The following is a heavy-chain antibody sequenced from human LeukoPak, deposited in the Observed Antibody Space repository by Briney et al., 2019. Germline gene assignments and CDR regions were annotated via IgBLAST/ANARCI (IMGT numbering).Heavy chain of an antibody. V-gene: IGHV3-30*02. J-gene: IGHJ4*02. CDR2: IRYDGSNK. CDR3: AKDRTYYGSGSYYNGFDY. Sequence: GGSLRLPCAASGFTFSSYGMHWVRQAPGKGLEWVAFIRYDGSNKYYADSVKGRFTISRDNSKNTLYLQMNSLRAEDTAVYYCAKDRTYYGSGSYYNGFDYWGQGTLVTVSS. D-gene: IGHD3-10*01. CDR1: GFTFSSYG.